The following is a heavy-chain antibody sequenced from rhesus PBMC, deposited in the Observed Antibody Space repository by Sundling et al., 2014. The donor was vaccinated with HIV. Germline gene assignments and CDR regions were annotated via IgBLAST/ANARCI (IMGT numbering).Heavy chain of an antibody. CDR1: GFSFSDHY. CDR2: IRNKANGGTA. Sequence: EVRLVESGGGLVQPGGSVRLSCAASGFSFSDHYINWVRQAPGKGPEWVGFIRNKANGGTAEYAESVKGRFTISRDDSKTIAYLQMNSLKIEDTALYYCTRDQGNNGRFGLDSWGPGVVVTVSS. D-gene: IGHD6-19*01. V-gene: IGHV3-116*02. CDR3: TRDQGNNGRFGLDS. J-gene: IGHJ6*01.